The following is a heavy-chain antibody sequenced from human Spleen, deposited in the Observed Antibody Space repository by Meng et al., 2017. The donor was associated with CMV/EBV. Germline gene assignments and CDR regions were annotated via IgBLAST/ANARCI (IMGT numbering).Heavy chain of an antibody. D-gene: IGHD6-13*01. CDR2: ISSSSSYI. CDR1: GFTFTNYA. Sequence: GGSLRLSCAASGFTFTNYAMAWVRQAPGKGLEWVSSISSSSSYIYYADSVKGRFTISRDNAKNSLYLQMNSLRAEDTAVYYCAREGTAAADNDAFDIWGQGTMVTVSS. CDR3: AREGTAAADNDAFDI. J-gene: IGHJ3*02. V-gene: IGHV3-21*01.